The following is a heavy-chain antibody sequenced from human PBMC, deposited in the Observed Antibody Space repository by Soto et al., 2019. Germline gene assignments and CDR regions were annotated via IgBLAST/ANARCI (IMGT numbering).Heavy chain of an antibody. CDR1: GFIFDDYA. V-gene: IGHV3-9*01. CDR3: AKDRYSSSAYYYYGMDG. CDR2: ISGNSGSL. Sequence: EVQLVESGGGLVQPGRSLRLSCAASGFIFDDYAMHWVRQAPGKGLEWVSVISGNSGSLGYADSVKGRFTISRDNAKNSLYLQMNSLRAEDTALYYCAKDRYSSSAYYYYGMDGWGQGTTVTVPS. D-gene: IGHD5-18*01. J-gene: IGHJ6*02.